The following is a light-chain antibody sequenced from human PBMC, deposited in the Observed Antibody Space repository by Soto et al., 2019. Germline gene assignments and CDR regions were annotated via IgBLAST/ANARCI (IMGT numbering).Light chain of an antibody. CDR2: EVS. J-gene: IGLJ3*02. Sequence: QSALTQPASVSGSLGQSITISCTGTSSDVGAYDYVSWYQQNPGKAPKLIISEVSDRPSGVSNRFSGSKSGNTASLTISGLQAEDEADYFCSSYTTTNTLWVFGGGTQLTVL. V-gene: IGLV2-14*01. CDR1: SSDVGAYDY. CDR3: SSYTTTNTLWV.